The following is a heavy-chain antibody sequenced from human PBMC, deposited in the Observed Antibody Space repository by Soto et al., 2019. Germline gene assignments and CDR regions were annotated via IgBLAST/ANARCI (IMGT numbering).Heavy chain of an antibody. CDR3: ARQDIVLMAYDY. Sequence: SETLSLTCTVSGGSISSSSYYWGWIRQPPGKGLEWIGSIYYSGSTYYSPSLKSRVTISVDTSKNQFSLKLSSVTAADTAVYYCARQDIVLMAYDYWGQGTLVTVSS. D-gene: IGHD2-8*01. J-gene: IGHJ4*02. V-gene: IGHV4-39*01. CDR1: GGSISSSSYY. CDR2: IYYSGST.